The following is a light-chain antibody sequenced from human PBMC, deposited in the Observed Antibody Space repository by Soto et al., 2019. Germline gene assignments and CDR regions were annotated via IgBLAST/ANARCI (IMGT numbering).Light chain of an antibody. CDR3: SSYAGSNTPYV. CDR2: EVS. V-gene: IGLV2-8*01. CDR1: SSDVGGYNY. J-gene: IGLJ1*01. Sequence: LTQPPSASGSPGQSVTISCTGTSSDVGGYNYVSWYQQHPGKAPKLMIYEVSKRPSGVPDRFSGSKSGNTASLTVSGLQAEDEADYYCSSYAGSNTPYVF.